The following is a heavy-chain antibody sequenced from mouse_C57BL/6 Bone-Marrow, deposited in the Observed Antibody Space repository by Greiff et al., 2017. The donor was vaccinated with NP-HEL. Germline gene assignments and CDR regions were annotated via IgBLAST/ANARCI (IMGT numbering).Heavy chain of an antibody. D-gene: IGHD2-2*01. CDR1: GYTFTSYT. CDR3: ARGEIYYGYAGYYAMAY. V-gene: IGHV1-4*01. CDR2: INPSSGYT. Sequence: VQLQQSGAELARPGASVKMSCKASGYTFTSYTMHWVKQRPGQGLEWIGYINPSSGYTKYNQKFKDKATLTADKSSSTAYMQLSSLTSEDSAVYYCARGEIYYGYAGYYAMAYWSQGTSVPVSS. J-gene: IGHJ4*01.